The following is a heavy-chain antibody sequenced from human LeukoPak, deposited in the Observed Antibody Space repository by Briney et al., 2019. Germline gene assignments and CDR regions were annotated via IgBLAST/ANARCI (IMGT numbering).Heavy chain of an antibody. D-gene: IGHD6-19*01. J-gene: IGHJ4*02. CDR1: GFTVSSNH. CDR2: IYMDGRT. V-gene: IGHV3-66*01. CDR3: ARGYSSGWYFDY. Sequence: PGGSLRLSCAASGFTVSSNHLSWVRQAPGKGLEWVSLIYMDGRTYYADSVRGRFTISRDNSRNTLYLQMNSLRAEDTAVYYCARGYSSGWYFDYWGQGTLVTVSS.